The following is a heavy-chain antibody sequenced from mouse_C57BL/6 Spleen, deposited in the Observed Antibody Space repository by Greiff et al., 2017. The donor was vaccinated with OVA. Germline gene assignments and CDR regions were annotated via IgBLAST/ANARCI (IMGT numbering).Heavy chain of an antibody. D-gene: IGHD2-2*01. CDR2: ISSGGSYT. J-gene: IGHJ2*01. V-gene: IGHV5-6*01. CDR1: GFTFSSYG. CDR3: ARSEEDGYDEGFDY. Sequence: EVMLVESGGDLVKPGGSLKLSCAASGFTFSSYGMSWVRQTPDKRLAWVATISSGGSYTYYPDSVKGRFTISRDNAKNTLYLQMSRLKSEDTAMYYCARSEEDGYDEGFDYWGQGTTLTVSS.